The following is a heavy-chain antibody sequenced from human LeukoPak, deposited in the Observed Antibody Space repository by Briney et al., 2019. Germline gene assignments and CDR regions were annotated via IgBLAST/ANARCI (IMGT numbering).Heavy chain of an antibody. Sequence: PGGSLRLSCAASGFTFSSHWMSWVRQAPGKGLEWVANINQGGNDRNYVDSVKGRFTISRDNAQNSLYLQMDSLRVEDTAMYYCARDGSWCRDYWGQGTLVTVSS. CDR2: INQGGNDR. CDR1: GFTFSSHW. D-gene: IGHD2-8*02. V-gene: IGHV3-7*01. J-gene: IGHJ4*02. CDR3: ARDGSWCRDY.